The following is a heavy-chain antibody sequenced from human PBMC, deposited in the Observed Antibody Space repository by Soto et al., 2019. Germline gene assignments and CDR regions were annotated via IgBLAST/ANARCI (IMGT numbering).Heavy chain of an antibody. Sequence: GGSLRLSCAASGFTVSSNYMSWVRQAPGKGLEWVSVIYSGGSTYYADSVKGRFTISRDNSKNTLYLQMNSLRAEDTAVYYCARDKGGRYYDILTGPRYYYYMDVWGKGTTVTVSS. V-gene: IGHV3-66*01. CDR2: IYSGGST. CDR1: GFTVSSNY. J-gene: IGHJ6*03. D-gene: IGHD3-9*01. CDR3: ARDKGGRYYDILTGPRYYYYMDV.